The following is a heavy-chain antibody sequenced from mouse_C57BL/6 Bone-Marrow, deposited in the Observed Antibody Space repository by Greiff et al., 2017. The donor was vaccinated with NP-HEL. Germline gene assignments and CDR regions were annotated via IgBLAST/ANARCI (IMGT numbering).Heavy chain of an antibody. D-gene: IGHD1-1*01. Sequence: QVQLQQSGAELVKPGASVKISCKASGYAFSSYWMNWVKQRPGKGLEWIGQIYPGDGDTNYNGKFKGKATLTADKSSSTAYMQLSSLTSEDSAVYFCARDSEFITTVVATNFDVWGTGTTVTVSS. CDR1: GYAFSSYW. CDR3: ARDSEFITTVVATNFDV. CDR2: IYPGDGDT. J-gene: IGHJ1*03. V-gene: IGHV1-80*01.